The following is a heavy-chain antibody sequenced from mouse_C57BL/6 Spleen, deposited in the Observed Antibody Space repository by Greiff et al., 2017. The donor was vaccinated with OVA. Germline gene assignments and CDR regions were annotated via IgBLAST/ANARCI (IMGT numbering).Heavy chain of an antibody. CDR2: IDPSDSET. V-gene: IGHV1-52*01. J-gene: IGHJ4*01. CDR1: GYTFTSYW. Sequence: QVQLKQPGAELVRPGSSVKLSCKASGYTFTSYWMHWVKQRPIQGLEWIGNIDPSDSETHYNQKFKDKATLTVDKSSSTAYMQLSSLTSEDSAVYYCARTTVVEDYYAMDYWGQGTSVTVSS. CDR3: ARTTVVEDYYAMDY. D-gene: IGHD1-1*01.